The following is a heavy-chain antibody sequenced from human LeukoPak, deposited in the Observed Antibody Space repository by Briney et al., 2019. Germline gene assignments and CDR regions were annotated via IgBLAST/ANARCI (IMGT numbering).Heavy chain of an antibody. CDR3: AKNPLVSGTIYFDS. CDR2: ISSSSSYI. CDR1: GFTFSSYS. V-gene: IGHV3-21*04. J-gene: IGHJ4*02. Sequence: GGSLRLSCAASGFTFSSYSMNWVRQAPGKGLEWVSSISSSSSYIYYADSVKGRFTISRDNSKSTLYLEMNSLRAEDTAIYYCAKNPLVSGTIYFDSWGQGTLLTVSS. D-gene: IGHD6-19*01.